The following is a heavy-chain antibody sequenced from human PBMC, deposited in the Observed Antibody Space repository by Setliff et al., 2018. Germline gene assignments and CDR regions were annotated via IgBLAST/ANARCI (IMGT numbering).Heavy chain of an antibody. D-gene: IGHD2-2*01. CDR2: IYYSGST. Sequence: SETLSLTCTVSGGSISSGGYYWSWIRQHPGKGLEWIGYIYYSGSTYYNPSLKSRVTVSVDTSKNQFSLKLSSVTAADTAVYYCARVARLVLSRNAFDIWGQGTMVTVSS. CDR3: ARVARLVLSRNAFDI. V-gene: IGHV4-31*03. J-gene: IGHJ3*02. CDR1: GGSISSGGYY.